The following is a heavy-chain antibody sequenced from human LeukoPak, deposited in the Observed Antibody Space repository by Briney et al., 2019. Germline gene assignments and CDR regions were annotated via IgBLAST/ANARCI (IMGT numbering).Heavy chain of an antibody. V-gene: IGHV3-23*01. CDR2: IGDSGGST. D-gene: IGHD3-10*01. CDR3: AKSLSGGGYYFEY. CDR1: GFTFSNYA. Sequence: GGSLRLSCAASGFTFSNYAMTWVRQAPGKGLEWVSGIGDSGGSTYYADSVKGRFTISRDNSKNTLYLQMNSLRAEDTAVYYCAKSLSGGGYYFEYWGQGTLVTVSS. J-gene: IGHJ4*02.